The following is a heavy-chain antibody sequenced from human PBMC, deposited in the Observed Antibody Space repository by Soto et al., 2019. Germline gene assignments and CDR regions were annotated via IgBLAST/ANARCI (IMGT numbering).Heavy chain of an antibody. D-gene: IGHD6-19*01. Sequence: ASVKVSCKASGYTFTSYGISWVRQAPGQGLEWMGWISAYNGNTNYAQKLQGRVTMTTDTSTSTAYMELRSPRSDDTAVYYCARDLGYSSGYYYYGMDVWGQGTTVTVSS. J-gene: IGHJ6*02. V-gene: IGHV1-18*04. CDR3: ARDLGYSSGYYYYGMDV. CDR2: ISAYNGNT. CDR1: GYTFTSYG.